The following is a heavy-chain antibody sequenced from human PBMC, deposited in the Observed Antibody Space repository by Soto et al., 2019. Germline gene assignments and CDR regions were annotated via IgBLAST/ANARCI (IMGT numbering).Heavy chain of an antibody. CDR2: INPNSGGT. J-gene: IGHJ6*02. V-gene: IGHV1-2*02. Sequence: ASVKVSCKASGYTFTGYYMHWVRQAPGQGLEWMGWINPNSGGTNYAQKFQGRVTMTRDTSISTAYMELSRLRSDDTAVYYCARDASGDYLYYYYYYGMDVWGQGTTVTLSS. CDR3: ARDASGDYLYYYYYYGMDV. CDR1: GYTFTGYY. D-gene: IGHD4-17*01.